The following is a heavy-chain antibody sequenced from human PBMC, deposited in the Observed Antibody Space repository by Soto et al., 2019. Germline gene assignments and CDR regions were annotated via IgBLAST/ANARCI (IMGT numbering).Heavy chain of an antibody. CDR3: ATHRASIAAPYYYYGMDV. D-gene: IGHD6-6*01. J-gene: IGHJ6*02. V-gene: IGHV5-51*01. Sequence: PGESLTIYCRCSGCSFTRYWIGWVRQMPGKGLEWMGIIYPGDSDTRYSPSFQGQVTISADKSISTAYLQWSSLKASDTAMYYCATHRASIAAPYYYYGMDVWGQGTTVTSP. CDR1: GCSFTRYW. CDR2: IYPGDSDT.